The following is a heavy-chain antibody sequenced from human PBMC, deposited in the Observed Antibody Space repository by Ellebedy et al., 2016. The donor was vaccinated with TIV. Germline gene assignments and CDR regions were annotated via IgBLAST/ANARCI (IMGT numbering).Heavy chain of an antibody. CDR2: LDSGGST. J-gene: IGHJ4*02. D-gene: IGHD3-16*02. V-gene: IGHV3-53*01. CDR3: ATHVWGSYRHFDY. Sequence: PGGSLRLSCAASGLIVGRNYMTWVRQAPGKALGWVSDLDSGGSTLYADSVKGRFTISRDHSENTLCLQMNSLRAEDTALYYCATHVWGSYRHFDYWGQGILVTVSS. CDR1: GLIVGRNY.